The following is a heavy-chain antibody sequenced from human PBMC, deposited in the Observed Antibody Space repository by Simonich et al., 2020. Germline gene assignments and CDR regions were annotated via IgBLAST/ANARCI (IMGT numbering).Heavy chain of an antibody. D-gene: IGHD2-15*01. CDR1: GSTFTSYD. J-gene: IGHJ4*02. Sequence: QVQLVQSGAEVTTPGASVTVSCKASGSTFTSYDINWVRQATGQGLEWMGWMNPNSGKTGYAQKFQGRVTITRNTSISTAYMELSSLRSEDTAVYYCARGRGGMSRGYVDYWGQGTLVTVSS. V-gene: IGHV1-8*03. CDR3: ARGRGGMSRGYVDY. CDR2: MNPNSGKT.